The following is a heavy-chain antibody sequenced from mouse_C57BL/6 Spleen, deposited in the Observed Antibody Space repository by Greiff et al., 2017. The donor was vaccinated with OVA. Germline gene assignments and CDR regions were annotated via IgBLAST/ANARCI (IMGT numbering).Heavy chain of an antibody. J-gene: IGHJ3*01. CDR3: ARSHYGSSSAWFAY. CDR2: ISYDGSN. V-gene: IGHV3-6*01. CDR1: GYSITSGYY. D-gene: IGHD1-1*01. Sequence: EVKLMESGPGLVKPSQSLSLTCSVTGYSITSGYYWNWIRQFPGNKLEWMGYISYDGSNNYNPSLKNRISITRDTSKNQFFLKLNSVTTEDTATYYCARSHYGSSSAWFAYWGQGTLVTVSA.